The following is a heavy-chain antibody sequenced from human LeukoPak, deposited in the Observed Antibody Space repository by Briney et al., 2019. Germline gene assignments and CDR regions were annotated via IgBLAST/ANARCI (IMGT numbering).Heavy chain of an antibody. V-gene: IGHV1-69*01. CDR3: AAVAGPYDSGYYFDY. D-gene: IGHD3-22*01. Sequence: SAKVSCKASGGTFSSYAISWVRQAPGQGLEWMGGIIPIFGTANYAQKFQGRVTITADESTSTAYMELSSLRSEDTAVYYCAAVAGPYDSGYYFDYWGQGTLVTVSS. J-gene: IGHJ4*02. CDR1: GGTFSSYA. CDR2: IIPIFGTA.